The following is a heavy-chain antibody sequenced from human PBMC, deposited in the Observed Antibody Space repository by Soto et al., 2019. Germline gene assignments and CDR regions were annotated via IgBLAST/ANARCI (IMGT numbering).Heavy chain of an antibody. V-gene: IGHV4-39*01. CDR2: VYYTGTT. J-gene: IGHJ2*01. D-gene: IGHD1-26*01. Sequence: PLETLSLTCTFSVDSMTNFTYYCGWMRQPPGKGLEWIGSVYYTGTTYYNPSLRSRVTVSVDTSRSQFSLKLRSVTAADTALYYCASLRWEVLISWYFDSLGRGTLV. CDR3: ASLRWEVLISWYFDS. CDR1: VDSMTNFTYY.